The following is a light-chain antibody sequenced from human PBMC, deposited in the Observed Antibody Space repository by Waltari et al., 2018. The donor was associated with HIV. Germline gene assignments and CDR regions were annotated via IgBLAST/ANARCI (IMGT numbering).Light chain of an antibody. Sequence: SALIQPPSVSGPPGPSITISRSGSSLDLGLVNYVPWYQQLSGEAPNLIFYDVHKRPSGVSDRFSGSKSGNTASLTISCLQTDDEAGYFCSSFSSGPSLYIFGGGTQVSVL. J-gene: IGLJ1*01. CDR1: SLDLGLVNY. CDR3: SSFSSGPSLYI. CDR2: DVH. V-gene: IGLV2-14*03.